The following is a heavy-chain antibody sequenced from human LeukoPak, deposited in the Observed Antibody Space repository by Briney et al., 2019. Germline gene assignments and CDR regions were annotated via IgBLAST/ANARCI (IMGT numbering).Heavy chain of an antibody. CDR2: ISDNGGGT. CDR1: GFTFNKFA. CDR3: TKDWSASY. Sequence: PGGSLRLSCAASGFTFNKFAMTWVRQAAGKGLQWVSAISDNGGGTYYADSVKGRFTVSRDNSKNMLYLQMNSLRAEDTAVYYCTKDWSASYWGQGTLVTVSS. V-gene: IGHV3-23*01. J-gene: IGHJ4*02.